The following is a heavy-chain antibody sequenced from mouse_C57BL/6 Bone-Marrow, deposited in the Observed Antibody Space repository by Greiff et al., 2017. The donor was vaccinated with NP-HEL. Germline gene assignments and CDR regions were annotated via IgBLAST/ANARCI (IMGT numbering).Heavy chain of an antibody. V-gene: IGHV3-6*01. Sequence: EVKLQESGPGLVKPSQSLSLTCSVTGYSITSGSYWNWIRQFPGNKLEWMGFISYDGSTNYTPSLKNRISITRDTSKNQFFLKLKSVTTEDTATYYGARDQGLVEDYYFDYWGQGTTLTVSS. CDR3: ARDQGLVEDYYFDY. J-gene: IGHJ2*01. CDR2: ISYDGST. D-gene: IGHD1-1*02. CDR1: GYSITSGSY.